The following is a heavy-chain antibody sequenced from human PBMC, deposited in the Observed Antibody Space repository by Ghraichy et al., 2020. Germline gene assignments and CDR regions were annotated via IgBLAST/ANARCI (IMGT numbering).Heavy chain of an antibody. CDR3: ARAGSGWYYFDY. CDR1: GGTISGSY. CDR2: IYASGTI. D-gene: IGHD6-13*01. Sequence: SQTLSLTCAVSGGTISGSYWSWLRQPAGKGLEWIGRIYASGTINYNPSLKSRVTMSVDTSKNHFSLNLISVTAADTAVYYCARAGSGWYYFDYWGQGILVTVST. J-gene: IGHJ4*02. V-gene: IGHV4-4*07.